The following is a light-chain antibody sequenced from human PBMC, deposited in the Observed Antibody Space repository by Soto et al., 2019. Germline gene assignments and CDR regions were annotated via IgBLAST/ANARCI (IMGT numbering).Light chain of an antibody. CDR2: DAS. Sequence: EIVFTQSPANLSLSPVERATLSCRASQSVSSYLAWYQQKPGQAPRLLIYDASNRATGIPARFSGSESGTDFTLTISSLGPEDFAVYYCQQRRNWPPITFGQGTRLEIK. J-gene: IGKJ5*01. CDR1: QSVSSY. V-gene: IGKV3-11*01. CDR3: QQRRNWPPIT.